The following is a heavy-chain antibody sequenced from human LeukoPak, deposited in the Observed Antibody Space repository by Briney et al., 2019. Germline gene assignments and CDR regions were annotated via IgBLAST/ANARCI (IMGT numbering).Heavy chain of an antibody. V-gene: IGHV1-46*01. D-gene: IGHD3-10*02. CDR2: INPSDGST. CDR1: GYTFTSYY. Sequence: GASVKVSCKASGYTFTSYYMHWVRQAPGQGLEWMGIINPSDGSTTYTEKFQGRVTMTRGTSTSTVYMELSSLRSEDTAVYYCARDFRDVYYFDYWGQGTLVTVSS. J-gene: IGHJ4*02. CDR3: ARDFRDVYYFDY.